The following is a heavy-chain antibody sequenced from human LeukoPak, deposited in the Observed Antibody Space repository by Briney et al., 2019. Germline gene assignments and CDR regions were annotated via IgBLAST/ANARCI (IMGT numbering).Heavy chain of an antibody. CDR3: ARDTTSGSYVSYFDY. V-gene: IGHV3-33*01. CDR1: GFTLSSYG. CDR2: IWYDGSNK. J-gene: IGHJ4*02. D-gene: IGHD1-26*01. Sequence: GRSLRLSCAASGFTLSSYGMHWVRQAPGKGLEWVAVIWYDGSNKYYADSVKGRFTISRDNSKNTLYLQMNSLRAEDTAVYYCARDTTSGSYVSYFDYWGQGTLVTVSS.